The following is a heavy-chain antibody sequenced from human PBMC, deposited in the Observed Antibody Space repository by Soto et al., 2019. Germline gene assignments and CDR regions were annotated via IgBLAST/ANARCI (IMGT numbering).Heavy chain of an antibody. CDR1: GFTFDRSG. Sequence: EVHLLDSGGGLVQPGGSLRLSCAASGFTFDRSGMSWVRQAPGKGLEWVSDISGAGTATYYADSVKGRFTISRDNSKNSLYLQMNSLRAEDTAVYYCARYSPYYDSSGYYGADAFDIWGQGTMVTVSS. J-gene: IGHJ3*02. V-gene: IGHV3-23*01. D-gene: IGHD3-22*01. CDR3: ARYSPYYDSSGYYGADAFDI. CDR2: ISGAGTAT.